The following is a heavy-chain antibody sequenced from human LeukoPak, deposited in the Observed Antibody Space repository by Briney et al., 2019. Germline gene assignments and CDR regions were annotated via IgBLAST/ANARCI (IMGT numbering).Heavy chain of an antibody. CDR1: GFTVSSNY. CDR3: ARDLWGIVATILDY. Sequence: GGSLRLSCAASGFTVSSNYMSWVRQAPGKGLEWVSLIYSGGSTYYADSVKGRFTISRHNAKNSLYLQMNSLRAEDAAVYYCARDLWGIVATILDYWGQGTLVTVSS. J-gene: IGHJ4*02. D-gene: IGHD5-12*01. CDR2: IYSGGST. V-gene: IGHV3-66*01.